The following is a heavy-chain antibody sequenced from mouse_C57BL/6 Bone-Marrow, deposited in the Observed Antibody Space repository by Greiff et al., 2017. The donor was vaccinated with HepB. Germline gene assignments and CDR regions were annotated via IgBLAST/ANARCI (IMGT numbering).Heavy chain of an antibody. D-gene: IGHD1-1*01. CDR1: GYTFTSYW. Sequence: QVHVKQPGAELVKPGASVKLSCKASGYTFTSYWMHWVKQRPGQGLEWIGMIHPNSGSTNYNEKFKSKATLTVDKSSSTAYMQLSSLTSEDSAVYYCARGFITTVVATDYAMDYWGQGTSVTVSS. J-gene: IGHJ4*01. V-gene: IGHV1-64*01. CDR2: IHPNSGST. CDR3: ARGFITTVVATDYAMDY.